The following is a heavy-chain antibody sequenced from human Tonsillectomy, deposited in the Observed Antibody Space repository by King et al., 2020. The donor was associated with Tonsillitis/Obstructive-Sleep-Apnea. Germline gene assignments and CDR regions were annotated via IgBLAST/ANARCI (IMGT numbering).Heavy chain of an antibody. CDR1: GYTFTGYY. Sequence: QLVQSGAEVKKPGASVKVSCKASGYTFTGYYMHWVRQAPGQGLEWMGWINPNSGGTNYAQKFQGRVTMTRDKSISTAYMELSRLRSDDTAVYYCARDRGSTSRGWFDPWGQGTLVTVSS. CDR2: INPNSGGT. D-gene: IGHD2-2*01. CDR3: ARDRGSTSRGWFDP. V-gene: IGHV1-2*02. J-gene: IGHJ5*02.